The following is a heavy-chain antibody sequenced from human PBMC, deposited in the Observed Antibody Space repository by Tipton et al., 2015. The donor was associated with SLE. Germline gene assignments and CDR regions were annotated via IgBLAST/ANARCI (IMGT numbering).Heavy chain of an antibody. CDR3: ARQQRFNWYFDY. Sequence: TLSLTCAVYGGSFSGYYWSWIRQSPGKGLEWIGNIYYSGSISYTPSLKSRVTISVDTSKNQFSLKLSSVTAADTAVYYCARQQRFNWYFDYWGQGALVTVSS. D-gene: IGHD1-20*01. CDR1: GGSFSGYY. J-gene: IGHJ4*02. CDR2: IYYSGSI. V-gene: IGHV4-34*01.